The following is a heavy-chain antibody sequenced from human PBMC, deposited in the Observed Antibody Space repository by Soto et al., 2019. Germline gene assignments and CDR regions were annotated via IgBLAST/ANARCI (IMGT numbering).Heavy chain of an antibody. CDR3: ARAGLXGYSYGLSGYYYYGMYV. J-gene: IGHJ6*02. Sequence: SETLFLTCTVSGGSISSGGYYWSWIRQHPGKGLEWIGYIYYSGSTYYNPSLKSRVTISVDTSKNQFSLKLSSVTAADTAVYYCARAGLXGYSYGLSGYYYYGMYVWGQGTTVTVSS. V-gene: IGHV4-31*03. CDR2: IYYSGST. D-gene: IGHD5-18*01. CDR1: GGSISSGGYY.